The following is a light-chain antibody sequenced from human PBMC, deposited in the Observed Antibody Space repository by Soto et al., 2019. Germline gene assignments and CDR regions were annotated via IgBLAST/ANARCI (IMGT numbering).Light chain of an antibody. CDR2: GNN. Sequence: QSVLTQPPSVSGAPGQRVTISCTGGSSNIGAGYDVQWCRHFPGTAPKLLVYGNNNRPSGISDRFSASKSGSSASLAITGLQAEDEADYYCQSYDTSLRAGVFGGGTQLTVL. CDR1: SSNIGAGYD. V-gene: IGLV1-40*01. J-gene: IGLJ3*02. CDR3: QSYDTSLRAGV.